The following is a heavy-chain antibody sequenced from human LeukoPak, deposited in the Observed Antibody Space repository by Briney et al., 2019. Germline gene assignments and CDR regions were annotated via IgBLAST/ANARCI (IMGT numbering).Heavy chain of an antibody. D-gene: IGHD4/OR15-4a*01. Sequence: GGSLRLSCAVSGFTFTNYWMTWVRQAPGKGLEWVANIDQDETEKFYVDSVVGRFTISRDNAKNTVYLQMNSLRGEDTATYHCAKDAANYPFFFDYWGQGAPVTVSS. V-gene: IGHV3-7*03. CDR1: GFTFTNYW. J-gene: IGHJ4*02. CDR2: IDQDETEK. CDR3: AKDAANYPFFFDY.